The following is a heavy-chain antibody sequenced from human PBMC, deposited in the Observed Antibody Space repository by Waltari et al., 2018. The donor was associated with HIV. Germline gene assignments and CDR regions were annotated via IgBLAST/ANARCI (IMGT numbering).Heavy chain of an antibody. V-gene: IGHV3-30*02. CDR3: AKELRSGYSYYYYGMDV. D-gene: IGHD2-15*01. Sequence: QGQLVESGGGVVQPGGSLRLSCAASGFSFSISGMPWVRQAPGKGVVWVTLIRYDGNTKYDADSVKGRFTISRDNSKNRLYLQMSSLRAEDTAVYYCAKELRSGYSYYYYGMDVWGQGTTVTVSS. CDR2: IRYDGNTK. J-gene: IGHJ6*02. CDR1: GFSFSISG.